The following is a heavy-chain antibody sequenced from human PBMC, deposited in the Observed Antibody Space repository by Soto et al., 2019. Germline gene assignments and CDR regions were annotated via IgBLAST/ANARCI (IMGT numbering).Heavy chain of an antibody. CDR3: ARGAGDIVLVPAAMPKYWYFDL. J-gene: IGHJ2*01. CDR2: IIPIFGTA. D-gene: IGHD2-2*01. CDR1: GGTFSSYA. V-gene: IGHV1-69*12. Sequence: QVPLVQSGAEVKKPGSSVKVSCKASGGTFSSYAISWVRQAPGQGLEWMGGIIPIFGTANYAQKFQGRVTITADESTSTAYMELSSLRSEDTAVYYCARGAGDIVLVPAAMPKYWYFDLWGRGTLVTVSS.